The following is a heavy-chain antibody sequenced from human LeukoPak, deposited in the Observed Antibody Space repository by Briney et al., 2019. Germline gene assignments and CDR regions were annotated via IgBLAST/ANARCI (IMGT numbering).Heavy chain of an antibody. CDR3: THSNYLEEFDY. CDR2: IYYSGST. Sequence: PSETLSLTCTVSGGSISSSSYYWGWIRQPPGKGLEWIGSIYYSGSTYYNPSLKSRVTISVDTSKNQFSLKLSSVTAADTAVYYCTHSNYLEEFDYWGQGTLVTVSS. CDR1: GGSISSSSYY. J-gene: IGHJ4*02. V-gene: IGHV4-39*01. D-gene: IGHD4-11*01.